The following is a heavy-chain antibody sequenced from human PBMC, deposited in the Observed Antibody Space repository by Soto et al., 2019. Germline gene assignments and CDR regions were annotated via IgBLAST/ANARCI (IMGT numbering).Heavy chain of an antibody. CDR3: AKASGRSWYNWFDP. J-gene: IGHJ5*02. V-gene: IGHV1-69*01. Sequence: QVQLVQSGAEVKKPGSSVKVSCKASRGNFTSYAISWVRQAPGQGLEFMGGIVPLFGTTNYAHKFRGRVTITADESTSTVYMEVSSLRSEDTAVYYCAKASGRSWYNWFDPWGQGTLVTVST. CDR1: RGNFTSYA. D-gene: IGHD6-13*01. CDR2: IVPLFGTT.